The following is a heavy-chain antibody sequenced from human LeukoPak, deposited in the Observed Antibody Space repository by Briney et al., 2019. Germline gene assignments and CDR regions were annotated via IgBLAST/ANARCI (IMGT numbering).Heavy chain of an antibody. CDR1: GFTFSSYE. CDR3: ARDIVATIVGARARYMDV. J-gene: IGHJ6*03. V-gene: IGHV3-48*03. CDR2: ISSSGSTI. Sequence: PGGSLRLSCAASGFTFSSYEMNWVRQAPGKGLEWVSYISSSGSTIYYADSVKGRFTISRDNAKNSLYLQMNSLRAEDTAVYYCARDIVATIVGARARYMDVWGKGTTVTISS. D-gene: IGHD5-12*01.